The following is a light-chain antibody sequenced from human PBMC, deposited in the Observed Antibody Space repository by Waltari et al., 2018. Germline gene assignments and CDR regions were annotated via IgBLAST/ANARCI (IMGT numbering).Light chain of an antibody. V-gene: IGKV4-1*01. CDR1: QSVLYRSKNKNY. CDR3: QQYYSTPLT. Sequence: DIVMTQSPDSLAVSLGERAPIHCKSSQSVLYRSKNKNYLAWYQQKPGQPPKLLIYRASTRESGVPDRFSGSGSGTDFTLTISSLQAEDVAVYYCQQYYSTPLTFGGGTKVEIK. CDR2: RAS. J-gene: IGKJ4*01.